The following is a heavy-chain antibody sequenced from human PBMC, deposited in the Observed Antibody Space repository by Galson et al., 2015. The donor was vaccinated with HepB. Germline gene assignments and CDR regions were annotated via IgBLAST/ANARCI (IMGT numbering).Heavy chain of an antibody. V-gene: IGHV3-7*03. J-gene: IGHJ4*02. Sequence: SLRLSCAASGFTFSAYWMSWVRQVPGTGLEWVADVNLDGSEMYYADSVKGRFTISRDNAERSVSLHMYSLRAEDTAVYYCAREVMIRTLAHKTPEYWGQGTLVTVSS. CDR2: VNLDGSEM. CDR1: GFTFSAYW. D-gene: IGHD3-16*01. CDR3: AREVMIRTLAHKTPEY.